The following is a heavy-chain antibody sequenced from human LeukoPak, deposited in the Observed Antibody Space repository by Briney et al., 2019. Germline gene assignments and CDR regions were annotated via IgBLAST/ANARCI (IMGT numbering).Heavy chain of an antibody. CDR1: GGSNSSYY. J-gene: IGHJ5*02. CDR3: ARDAIAVAGTTYNWFDP. CDR2: IYTSGST. V-gene: IGHV4-4*07. Sequence: SETLSLTCTVSGGSNSSYYWSWIRQPAGKGLEWIGRIYTSGSTNYNPSLKSRVTMSVDTSKNQFSLKLSSVTAADTAVYYCARDAIAVAGTTYNWFDPWGQGTLVTVSS. D-gene: IGHD6-19*01.